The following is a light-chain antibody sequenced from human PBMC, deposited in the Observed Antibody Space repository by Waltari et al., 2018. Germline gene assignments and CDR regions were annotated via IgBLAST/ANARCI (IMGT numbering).Light chain of an antibody. V-gene: IGKV1-16*02. Sequence: DIQMTQSPSSLSPSVGDRVILTCRASQAISTFLAWFQLQPGKAPKSLIYAASTLQTGVSSNFIGSGSGTDFTLTISSLQPGDCATYYCQQYSTFPPTFGGGTRVEI. CDR1: QAISTF. CDR2: AAS. CDR3: QQYSTFPPT. J-gene: IGKJ4*01.